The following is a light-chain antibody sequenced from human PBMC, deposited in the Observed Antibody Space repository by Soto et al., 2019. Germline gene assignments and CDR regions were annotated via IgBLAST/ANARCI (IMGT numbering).Light chain of an antibody. CDR2: SAS. CDR1: QTFSSSH. CDR3: HQYDTAPRT. J-gene: IGKJ1*01. V-gene: IGKV3-20*01. Sequence: EIVLTQSPGTLSLSPGERATLSCRASQTFSSSHLAWYQQKPGQAPRLIIYSASTRATGIPDRFSGSGSGTDFTHTISRLEPEDFAVYYCHQYDTAPRTFGQGTKVDIK.